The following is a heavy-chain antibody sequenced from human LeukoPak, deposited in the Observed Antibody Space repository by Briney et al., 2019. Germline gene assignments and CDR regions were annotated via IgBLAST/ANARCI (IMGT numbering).Heavy chain of an antibody. V-gene: IGHV3-7*05. J-gene: IGHJ4*02. CDR1: GFTFSRYW. Sequence: TGGSLRLSCAGSGFTFSRYWMSWVRQAPGKGLEWVANIKQDGSEKYYVDSVKGRFTISKDNAKNSLYLQMSSLRAEDTAMYYCARDDHYSSWNWGQGTLVTVSS. CDR3: ARDDHYSSWN. CDR2: IKQDGSEK. D-gene: IGHD4-11*01.